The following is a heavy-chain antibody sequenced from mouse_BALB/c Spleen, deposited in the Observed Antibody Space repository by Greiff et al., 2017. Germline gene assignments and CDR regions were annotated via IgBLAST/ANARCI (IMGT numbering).Heavy chain of an antibody. CDR3: ARGDWDGAMDY. D-gene: IGHD4-1*01. CDR2: INPSTGYT. Sequence: QVQLQQSGAELAKPGASVKMSCKASGYTFTSYWMHWVKQRPGQGLEWIGYINPSTGYTEYNQKFKDKATLTADKSSSTAYMQLSSLTSEDSAVYYCARGDWDGAMDYWGQGTSVTVSS. J-gene: IGHJ4*01. V-gene: IGHV1-7*01. CDR1: GYTFTSYW.